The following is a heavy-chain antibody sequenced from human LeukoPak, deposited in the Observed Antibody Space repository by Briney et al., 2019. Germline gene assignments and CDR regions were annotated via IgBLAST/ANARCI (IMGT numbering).Heavy chain of an antibody. CDR1: GYSFTSYW. J-gene: IGHJ2*01. Sequence: GESLEISCKGSGYSFTSYWISWVRQMPGKGLEWMGRIDPSDSYSNYSPSFQGHVTISVDKSISTAYLHWSSLKASDTAMYYCARLYYYDSSGYHSPYWYFDLWGRGTLVTVSS. CDR3: ARLYYYDSSGYHSPYWYFDL. D-gene: IGHD3-22*01. V-gene: IGHV5-10-1*01. CDR2: IDPSDSYS.